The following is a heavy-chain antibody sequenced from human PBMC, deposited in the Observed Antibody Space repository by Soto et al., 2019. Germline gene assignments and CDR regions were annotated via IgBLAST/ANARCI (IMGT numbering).Heavy chain of an antibody. CDR3: ARPTYDFWGGYLKDAFDI. J-gene: IGHJ3*02. CDR2: MNHNSGNT. D-gene: IGHD3-3*01. Sequence: QVQLVQSGAEVKKPGASVKVSCKASGYTFTSYDINWVRQATGQGLEWMGWMNHNSGNTGYAQKFQGRVTMTRNTSISTAYMELSILRSEDTAVYYCARPTYDFWGGYLKDAFDIWGQGTMVTVS. V-gene: IGHV1-8*01. CDR1: GYTFTSYD.